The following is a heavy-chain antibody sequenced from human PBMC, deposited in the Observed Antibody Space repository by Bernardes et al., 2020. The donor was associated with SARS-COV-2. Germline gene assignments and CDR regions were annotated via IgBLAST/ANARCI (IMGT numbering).Heavy chain of an antibody. CDR2: IYYSGST. D-gene: IGHD3-9*01. V-gene: IGHV4-39*01. Sequence: SGTLSLTCTVSGGSISSSSYYWGWIRQPPGKGLEWIGSIYYSGSTYYNPSLKSRVTISVDTSKNQFSLKLSSVTAADTAVYYCARGYFDWLSPYYFDYWGQ. CDR1: GGSISSSSYY. J-gene: IGHJ4*02. CDR3: ARGYFDWLSPYYFDY.